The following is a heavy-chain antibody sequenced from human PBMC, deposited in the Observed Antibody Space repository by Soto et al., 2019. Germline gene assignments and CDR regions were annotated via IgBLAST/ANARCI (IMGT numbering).Heavy chain of an antibody. CDR1: GFTFSSYS. V-gene: IGHV3-21*01. CDR2: ISSSSSYI. J-gene: IGHJ4*02. CDR3: ARDPPIAAAGSNY. Sequence: GGSLRLSCAASGFTFSSYSMNWVRQAPGKGLEWVSSISSSSSYIYYADSVKGRFTISRDNAKNSLYLQMSSLRAEDTAVYYCARDPPIAAAGSNYWGQGTLVTVSS. D-gene: IGHD6-13*01.